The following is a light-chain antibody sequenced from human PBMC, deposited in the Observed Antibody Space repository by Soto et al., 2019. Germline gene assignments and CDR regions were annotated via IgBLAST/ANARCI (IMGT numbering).Light chain of an antibody. V-gene: IGKV1-5*03. J-gene: IGKJ1*01. CDR2: KAA. CDR1: QSISSW. CDR3: QQYGSYRT. Sequence: DIQMTQSPATLSASVGDRVTITCRASQSISSWLAWYQQRPGRAPKLLIYKAATLQSGVPSRFSASGSGTEFTLTISSLQPDDLATYYCQQYGSYRTFGQGTKVDIK.